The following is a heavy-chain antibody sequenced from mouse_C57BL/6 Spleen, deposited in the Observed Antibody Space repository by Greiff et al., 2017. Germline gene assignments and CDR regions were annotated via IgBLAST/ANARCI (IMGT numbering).Heavy chain of an antibody. CDR3: ARYGSSELGPESSYYAMDY. V-gene: IGHV1-55*01. D-gene: IGHD1-1*01. J-gene: IGHJ4*01. CDR1: GYTFTSYW. CDR2: IYPGSGST. Sequence: QVQLQQPGAELVKPGASVKMSCKASGYTFTSYWITWVKPRPGQGLEWIGDIYPGSGSTNYNEKFKSKATLTVDTSSSTAYMQLSSLTSEQSAGYYFARYGSSELGPESSYYAMDYWGQGTSVTVSS.